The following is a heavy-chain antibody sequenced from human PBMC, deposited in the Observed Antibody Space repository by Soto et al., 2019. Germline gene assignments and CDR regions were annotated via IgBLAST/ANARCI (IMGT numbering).Heavy chain of an antibody. D-gene: IGHD2-2*01. CDR2: MNPNSGNT. V-gene: IGHV1-8*01. J-gene: IGHJ6*03. CDR3: ARGLVPAGAFYYYYYYMDV. Sequence: ASVKVSCKASGYTFTSYDINWVRQATGQGLEWMGWMNPNSGNTGYAQKFQGRVTMTRNTSISTAYMELSSLRSEETAVYYCARGLVPAGAFYYYYYYMDVWGKGTTVTVSS. CDR1: GYTFTSYD.